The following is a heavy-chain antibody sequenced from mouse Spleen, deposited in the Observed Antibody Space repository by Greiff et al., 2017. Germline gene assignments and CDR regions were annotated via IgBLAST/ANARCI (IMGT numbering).Heavy chain of an antibody. D-gene: IGHD2-12*01. CDR2: ISSGGGNT. CDR3: ARHDYSYYSYDDYFDY. CDR1: GFTFSSYT. J-gene: IGHJ2*01. Sequence: MLVESGGGLVKPGGSLKLSCAASGFTFSSYTMSWVRQTPAKRLEWVATISSGGGNTYYPDSVKGRFTISRDNARNTLYLQMSSLRSEDTAMYYCARHDYSYYSYDDYFDYWGQGTTLTVSS. V-gene: IGHV5-9*01.